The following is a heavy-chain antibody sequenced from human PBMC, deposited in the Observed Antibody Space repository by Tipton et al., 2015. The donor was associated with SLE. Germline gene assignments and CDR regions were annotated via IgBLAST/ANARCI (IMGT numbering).Heavy chain of an antibody. D-gene: IGHD4-17*01. J-gene: IGHJ4*02. CDR3: ARDSYGDYFDY. V-gene: IGHV4-61*08. CDR2: IYYSGST. CDR1: GGSISSGGYS. Sequence: TLSLTCAVSGGSISSGGYSWSWIRQPPGKGLEWIGYIYYSGSTNYNPSLKSRVTISVGTSKNQFSLKLSSVTAADTAVYYCARDSYGDYFDYWGQGTLVTVSS.